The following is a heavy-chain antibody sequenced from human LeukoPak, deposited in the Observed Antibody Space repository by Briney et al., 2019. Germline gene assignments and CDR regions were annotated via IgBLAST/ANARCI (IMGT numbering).Heavy chain of an antibody. CDR2: IYYSGST. V-gene: IGHV4-61*01. CDR1: GGSVSSGSYY. J-gene: IGHJ5*02. CDR3: ARESVQRGAAGAMGFDP. Sequence: SETLSLTCTVSGGSVSSGSYYWSWIRQPPGKGLEWIGYIYYSGSTNYNPSLKSRVTISVDTSKNQFSLKLSSVTAADTAVYYCARESVQRGAAGAMGFDPWGQGTLVTVSS. D-gene: IGHD2-2*01.